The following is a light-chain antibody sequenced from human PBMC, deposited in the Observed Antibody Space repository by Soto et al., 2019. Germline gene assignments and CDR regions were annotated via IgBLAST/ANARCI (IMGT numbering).Light chain of an antibody. Sequence: EIVMTQSPATLSVSPGERATLSCRASQSVSSDLAWFQQTPGQAPRLLIYGASTRATGIPARFSGSGSGTEFTLTISSPQSEDFAVYYCQQYRHSAPITFGPGTKVDIK. CDR1: QSVSSD. V-gene: IGKV3-15*01. CDR2: GAS. CDR3: QQYRHSAPIT. J-gene: IGKJ3*01.